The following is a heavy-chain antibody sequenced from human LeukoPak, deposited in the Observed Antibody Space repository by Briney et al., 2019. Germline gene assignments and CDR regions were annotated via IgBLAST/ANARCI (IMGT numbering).Heavy chain of an antibody. CDR2: ISYDGSNK. CDR3: ARFHLVWFGSLDV. Sequence: GRSLRLSCAASGFTFSSYGMHWVRQAPGKGLEWVAVISYDGSNKYYADSVKGRFTISRDNSKNTLYLQMNSLRAEDTAVYYCARFHLVWFGSLDVWGQGTTVIVSS. CDR1: GFTFSSYG. J-gene: IGHJ6*02. V-gene: IGHV3-30*03. D-gene: IGHD3-10*01.